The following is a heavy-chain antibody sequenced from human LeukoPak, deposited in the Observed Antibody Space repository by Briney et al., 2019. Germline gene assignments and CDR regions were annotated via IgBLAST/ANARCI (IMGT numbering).Heavy chain of an antibody. D-gene: IGHD6-19*01. J-gene: IGHJ4*02. CDR2: MNPNSGNT. CDR1: GYTFTIYD. Sequence: GASVKVSCKASGYTFTIYDINWVRQATGQGLEWMGWMNPNSGNTGYEQKFQGRVTMTMNTSISTAYMELSSLRSEDTAVYCCARGFNSGWYVGYWGRGPLVTVSS. V-gene: IGHV1-8*01. CDR3: ARGFNSGWYVGY.